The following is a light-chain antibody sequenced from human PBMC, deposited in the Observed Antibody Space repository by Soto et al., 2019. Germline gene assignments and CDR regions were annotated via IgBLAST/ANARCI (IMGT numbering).Light chain of an antibody. Sequence: QSVLAQPASVSGSPGQSITISCTGTTSDVGSYNLVSWYQQHPGKAPKLLISEVIKRPSGVSNRFSGSKSGNTASLTISRLQAEDEAHFYCCSYAGSFTVIFGGGTKVTVL. J-gene: IGLJ2*01. V-gene: IGLV2-23*02. CDR3: CSYAGSFTVI. CDR2: EVI. CDR1: TSDVGSYNL.